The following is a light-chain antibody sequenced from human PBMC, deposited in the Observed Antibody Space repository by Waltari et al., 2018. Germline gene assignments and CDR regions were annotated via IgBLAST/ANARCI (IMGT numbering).Light chain of an antibody. Sequence: QSALTQPPSVSGSPGQSITISCPGTNSDIGRYNFVSWYQQHPAKAPKLMIFDVTNRPSGVSDRFSGSKSGNTASLTISGLQADDEAVYYCSSYTSNSTLGVFGGGTRLTVL. CDR2: DVT. V-gene: IGLV2-14*03. CDR3: SSYTSNSTLGV. CDR1: NSDIGRYNF. J-gene: IGLJ3*02.